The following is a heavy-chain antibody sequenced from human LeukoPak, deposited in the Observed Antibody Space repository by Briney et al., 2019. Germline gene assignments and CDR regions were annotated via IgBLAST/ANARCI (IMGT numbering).Heavy chain of an antibody. Sequence: GGSLRLSCAASGFTFSSYAIGWVRQAPGEGLEWVSAISGSGANTYYADSVKGRFTISRDNSKNTLSLQMNTLRTDDTAVYYCAKGRALEVVAAFNYWGQGTVATVSS. V-gene: IGHV3-23*01. D-gene: IGHD2-15*01. CDR3: AKGRALEVVAAFNY. CDR1: GFTFSSYA. J-gene: IGHJ4*02. CDR2: ISGSGANT.